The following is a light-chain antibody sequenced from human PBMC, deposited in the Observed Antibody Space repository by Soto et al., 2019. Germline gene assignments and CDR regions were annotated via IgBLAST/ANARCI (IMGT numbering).Light chain of an antibody. Sequence: DIQMTQAPSTLSASVGDRVTITCRASQSINAWLAWYQQKPGKAPKLLIYDVSTLDSGVPSRFGGSASGTEFTLTISNLESDDFATYYCQQYHRYSTFGQGTKVDIK. V-gene: IGKV1-5*01. CDR2: DVS. CDR3: QQYHRYST. J-gene: IGKJ1*01. CDR1: QSINAW.